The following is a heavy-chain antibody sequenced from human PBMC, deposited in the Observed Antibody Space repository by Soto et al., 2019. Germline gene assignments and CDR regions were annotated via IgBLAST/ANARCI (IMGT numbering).Heavy chain of an antibody. CDR1: GYTFTNYG. Sequence: QVQLVQSGAEVKKPGASVKVSCKASGYTFTNYGINWVRQAPGQGLEWLGWVSAYNGERRYAQRGHARVIMTTDTSTTTAYMELRSLRSDDTAVYYCSRGTSIPATGDYWGQGTLVTVSS. V-gene: IGHV1-18*01. CDR3: SRGTSIPATGDY. CDR2: VSAYNGER. D-gene: IGHD6-6*01. J-gene: IGHJ4*01.